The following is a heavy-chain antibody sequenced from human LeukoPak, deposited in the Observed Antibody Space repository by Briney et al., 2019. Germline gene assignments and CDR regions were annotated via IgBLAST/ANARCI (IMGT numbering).Heavy chain of an antibody. CDR3: ARESNGGRAFDI. V-gene: IGHV1-2*02. D-gene: IGHD4-11*01. J-gene: IGHJ3*02. CDR2: INPNSGGT. Sequence: ASVKVSCKASGYTFTGYYMHWVRQAPGQGLERMGWINPNSGGTNYAQKFQGRVTMTRDTSISTAYMELSRLRSDDTAVYYCARESNGGRAFDIWGQGTMVTVSS. CDR1: GYTFTGYY.